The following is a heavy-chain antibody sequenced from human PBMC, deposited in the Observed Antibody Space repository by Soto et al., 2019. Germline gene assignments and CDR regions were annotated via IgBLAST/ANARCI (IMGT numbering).Heavy chain of an antibody. CDR2: ISGSGGST. Sequence: AGGSLRLSCAASGLTFSSYAMSWVRQAPRKGLEWVSAISGSGGSTYYADSVKGRFTISRDNSKNTLYLQMTSLRAEDTAVYYCAKYRYGGSYPYGMDVWGQGTTVTVSS. V-gene: IGHV3-23*01. CDR1: GLTFSSYA. J-gene: IGHJ6*02. CDR3: AKYRYGGSYPYGMDV. D-gene: IGHD1-26*01.